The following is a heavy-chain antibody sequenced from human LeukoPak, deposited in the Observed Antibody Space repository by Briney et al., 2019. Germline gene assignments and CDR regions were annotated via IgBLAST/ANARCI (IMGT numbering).Heavy chain of an antibody. CDR1: GFTFSSYS. CDR3: ASRTLTTFDY. D-gene: IGHD2/OR15-2a*01. V-gene: IGHV3-53*01. J-gene: IGHJ4*02. Sequence: GGSLRLSCAASGFTFSSYSMNWVRQAPGKGLEWVSVIYSGGSTYYADSVKGRFTISRDNSKNTLYLQMNSLRAEDTAVYYCASRTLTTFDYWGQGTLVTVSS. CDR2: IYSGGST.